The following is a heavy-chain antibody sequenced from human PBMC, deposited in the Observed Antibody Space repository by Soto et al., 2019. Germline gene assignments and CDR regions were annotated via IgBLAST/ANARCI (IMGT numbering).Heavy chain of an antibody. V-gene: IGHV3-21*01. J-gene: IGHJ6*02. CDR1: GFTFSSYT. CDR2: ISSSGTYI. CDR3: AREKDIALGALGYYYYGMDV. Sequence: LRLSCAASGFTFSSYTMNWVRQAPGKGLEWVSSISSSGTYIYYADSLRGRFTISRDNARKSLDLQMNSLRPEDTAVYYCAREKDIALGALGYYYYGMDVWGQGTPVTVSS. D-gene: IGHD2-8*02.